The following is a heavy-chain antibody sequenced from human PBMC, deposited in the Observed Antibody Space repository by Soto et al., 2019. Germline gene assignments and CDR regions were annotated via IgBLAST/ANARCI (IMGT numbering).Heavy chain of an antibody. V-gene: IGHV4-59*03. J-gene: IGHJ4*02. CDR3: AAYRGALFFDL. Sequence: EALSLTWSVSGSSMSSNYWSWLRQSPDKGLEWLGYVFYGGIDYNPSVGGRVSMSVQTYKSQVSLTLRSVTAADTVVYYWAAYRGALFFDLWGERIQVTVSS. CDR1: GSSMSSNY. CDR2: VFYGGI. D-gene: IGHD3-10*01.